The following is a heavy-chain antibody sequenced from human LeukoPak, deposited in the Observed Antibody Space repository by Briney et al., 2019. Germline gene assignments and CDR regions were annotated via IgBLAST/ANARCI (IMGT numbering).Heavy chain of an antibody. D-gene: IGHD3-10*01. Sequence: QSGGSLRLSCVDSGFTFSSFWMSWVRQAPGKGLEWVANIKQDGSEKYYVDSVKGRFTISRDNAKNSLYLQMNSLRAEDTAVYYCARDQGSGINYYYYYMDVWGKGTTVTVSS. CDR2: IKQDGSEK. V-gene: IGHV3-7*01. J-gene: IGHJ6*03. CDR3: ARDQGSGINYYYYYMDV. CDR1: GFTFSSFW.